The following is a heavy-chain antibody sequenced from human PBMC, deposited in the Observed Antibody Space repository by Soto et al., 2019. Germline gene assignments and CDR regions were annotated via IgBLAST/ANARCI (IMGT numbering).Heavy chain of an antibody. J-gene: IGHJ4*02. V-gene: IGHV1-18*01. D-gene: IGHD2-15*01. CDR1: GYTFTDYG. CDR3: ARDYCSGGSCYGPDS. CDR2: ISAYNDNT. Sequence: QVQLVQSGAEVKKPGASVKVSCKASGYTFTDYGISWVRQAPGQGLEWMGWISAYNDNTNYAQNLQGRVTITTDTSTSTVYMELRSLRSDDTAMYYCARDYCSGGSCYGPDSWGQGTLVTVPS.